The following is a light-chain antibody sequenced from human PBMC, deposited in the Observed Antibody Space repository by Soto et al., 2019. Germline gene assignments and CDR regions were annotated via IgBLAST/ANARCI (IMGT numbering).Light chain of an antibody. Sequence: EIVMTQSPATLSVSPGERATLSYRASQSVSSNVAWYQQKPGQAPRLLIYGASTRATGIPARFSGSGSGTDFTLTISSLQSEDFAVYHCQQYNNWPWTFGQGTKVDIK. J-gene: IGKJ1*01. V-gene: IGKV3-15*01. CDR2: GAS. CDR3: QQYNNWPWT. CDR1: QSVSSN.